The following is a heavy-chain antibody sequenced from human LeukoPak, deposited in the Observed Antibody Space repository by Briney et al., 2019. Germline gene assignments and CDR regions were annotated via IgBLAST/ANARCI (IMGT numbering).Heavy chain of an antibody. V-gene: IGHV4-34*01. CDR1: GGSFSSYY. CDR2: INHSGST. Sequence: SETLSLTCAVYGGSFSSYYWSWIRQPPGKGLEWIGEINHSGSTNYNPSLKSRVTISVDTSKNQFSLKLSSVTAADTAVYYCXRXPIDFWSGPPYYYYGMDVWGQGTTVTVSS. J-gene: IGHJ6*02. CDR3: XRXPIDFWSGPPYYYYGMDV. D-gene: IGHD3-3*01.